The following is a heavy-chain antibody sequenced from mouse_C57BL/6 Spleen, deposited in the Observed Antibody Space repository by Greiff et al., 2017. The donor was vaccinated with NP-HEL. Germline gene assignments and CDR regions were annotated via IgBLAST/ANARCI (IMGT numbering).Heavy chain of an antibody. CDR1: GYAFTNYL. J-gene: IGHJ1*03. CDR3: ARDYYGSFSYFDV. Sequence: QVQLQQSGAELVRPGTSVKVSCKASGYAFTNYLIEWVKQRPGQGLEWIGVINPGSGGTNYNEKFKGKATLTADKSSSTAYMQLSSLTSEDSAVYFCARDYYGSFSYFDVGGTGTTVTVSS. D-gene: IGHD1-1*01. V-gene: IGHV1-54*01. CDR2: INPGSGGT.